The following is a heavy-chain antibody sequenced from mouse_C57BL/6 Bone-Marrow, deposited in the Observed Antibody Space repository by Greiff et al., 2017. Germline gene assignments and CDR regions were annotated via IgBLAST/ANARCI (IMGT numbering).Heavy chain of an antibody. J-gene: IGHJ2*01. CDR3: ARRRFFDY. V-gene: IGHV5-17*01. Sequence: EVMLVESGGGLVKPGGSLKLSCAASGFTFSDYGMHWVRQAPEKGLEWVAYISSGSGTIYYADTVKGRFPISRDNAKNTLFLQMTSLRSEDTAMYYCARRRFFDYWGQGTTLTVSS. CDR2: ISSGSGTI. CDR1: GFTFSDYG.